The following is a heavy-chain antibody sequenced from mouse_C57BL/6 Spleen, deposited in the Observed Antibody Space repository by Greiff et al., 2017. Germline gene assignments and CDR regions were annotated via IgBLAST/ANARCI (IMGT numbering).Heavy chain of an antibody. J-gene: IGHJ4*01. V-gene: IGHV5-17*01. CDR2: ISSGSSTI. CDR3: ARRTLYGSSLYYAMDY. Sequence: EVQLVESGGGLVKPGGSLKLSCAASGFTFSDYGMHWVRQAPEKGLEWVAYISSGSSTIYYADTVKGRFTISRDNAKNTLFLQMTSLRSEDTAMYYCARRTLYGSSLYYAMDYWGQGTSVTVSS. CDR1: GFTFSDYG. D-gene: IGHD1-1*01.